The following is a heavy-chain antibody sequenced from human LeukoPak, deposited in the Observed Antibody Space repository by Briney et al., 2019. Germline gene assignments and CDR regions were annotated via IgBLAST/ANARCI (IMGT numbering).Heavy chain of an antibody. J-gene: IGHJ4*02. CDR3: ARIVGPSYSSSWSDVDY. D-gene: IGHD6-13*01. CDR2: TNTNTGNP. Sequence: ASVKVSCKASGYTFTSYAMNWVRQAPGQGLQWMGWTNTNTGNPTYAQGFTGRFVLSLDTSVSTAYLQISSLKADDTAVHYCARIVGPSYSSSWSDVDYRGQGTLVTVSS. V-gene: IGHV7-4-1*02. CDR1: GYTFTSYA.